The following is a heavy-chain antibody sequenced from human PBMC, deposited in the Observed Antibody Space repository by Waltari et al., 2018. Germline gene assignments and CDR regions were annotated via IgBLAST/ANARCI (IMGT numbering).Heavy chain of an antibody. CDR1: GFPFRSYG. CDR3: ARESRDACDI. CDR2: IWYDGSFK. J-gene: IGHJ3*02. V-gene: IGHV3-33*01. Sequence: QVQLVESGGGVVQPGRSLRLSCAASGFPFRSYGLHWVRQAPGQGLEWVADIWYDGSFKYYAESVKGRFTISRDNSENTLYLQMSGLRAEDTAVYHCARESRDACDIWGKGTMVTVLS.